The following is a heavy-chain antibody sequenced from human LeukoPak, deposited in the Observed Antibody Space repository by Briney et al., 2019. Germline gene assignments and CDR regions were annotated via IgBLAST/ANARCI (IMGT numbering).Heavy chain of an antibody. Sequence: ASVKVSCKASGGTFSSYAISWVRQAPGHGLEWMGGIIPIFGTANYAQKFQGRVTITTDESTSTAYMELSSLRSEDTAVYYCARGRSAAATVTYYYYYMDVWGKGTTVTVSS. D-gene: IGHD6-13*01. CDR1: GGTFSSYA. CDR3: ARGRSAAATVTYYYYYMDV. V-gene: IGHV1-69*05. CDR2: IIPIFGTA. J-gene: IGHJ6*03.